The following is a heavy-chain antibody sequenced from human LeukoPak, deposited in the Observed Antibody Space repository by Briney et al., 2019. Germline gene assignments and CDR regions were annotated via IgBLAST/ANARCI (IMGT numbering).Heavy chain of an antibody. CDR2: INTNTGNP. J-gene: IGHJ3*02. V-gene: IGHV7-4-1*02. CDR1: GYTFTSYA. Sequence: ASVKVSCKASGYTFTSYAMNWVRQAPGQGLEWMGWINTNTGNPTYAQGFTGRFVFSLDTSVSTAYLQISSLKAEDTAVYYCERVPSSSWYEDNAFDIWGQGTMVVVSS. D-gene: IGHD6-13*01. CDR3: ERVPSSSWYEDNAFDI.